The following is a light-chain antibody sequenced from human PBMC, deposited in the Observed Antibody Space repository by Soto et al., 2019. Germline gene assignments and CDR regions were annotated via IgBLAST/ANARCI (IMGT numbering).Light chain of an antibody. CDR2: GNS. Sequence: QSVLTQPPSVSGAAGRRVTISCTGGSSNIGAGYDVHWYQQLPGTAPKLLIYGNSNRPSGVPDRFSGSKSGTSASLAITGLQAEDEVDYYCQSYDSSLSGYVFGTGTKLTV. J-gene: IGLJ1*01. CDR1: SSNIGAGYD. CDR3: QSYDSSLSGYV. V-gene: IGLV1-40*01.